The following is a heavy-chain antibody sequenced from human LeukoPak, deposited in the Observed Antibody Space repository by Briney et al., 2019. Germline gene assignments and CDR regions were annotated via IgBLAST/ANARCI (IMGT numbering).Heavy chain of an antibody. Sequence: PGGSLRLSCAASGFTFSSYAMSWVRQAPGKGLEWVSSISSSSYIYYADSVKGRFAIPRDNAKNSLYLQMNSLKAEDTAVYYCARDAGITGTTEFDYWGQGTLVTVSS. D-gene: IGHD1-7*01. CDR2: ISSSSYI. CDR3: ARDAGITGTTEFDY. J-gene: IGHJ4*02. CDR1: GFTFSSYA. V-gene: IGHV3-21*01.